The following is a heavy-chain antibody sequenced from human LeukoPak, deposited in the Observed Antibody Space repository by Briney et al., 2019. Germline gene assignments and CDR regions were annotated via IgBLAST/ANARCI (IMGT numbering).Heavy chain of an antibody. CDR1: GFTFSSYA. CDR2: ISGSGGST. J-gene: IGHJ3*02. V-gene: IGHV3-23*01. Sequence: GGSLRLSCAASGFTFSSYAMSWVRQAPGKGLEWVSAISGSGGSTYYADSVKGRFTISRDNSKNTLYLQMNSLRAEDTAIYYCARANIRRGAFDIWGQGTMVTVSS. CDR3: ARANIRRGAFDI.